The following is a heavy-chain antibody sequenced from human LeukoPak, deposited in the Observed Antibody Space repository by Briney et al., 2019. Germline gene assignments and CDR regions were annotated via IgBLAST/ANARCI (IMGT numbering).Heavy chain of an antibody. CDR2: ISGSGGGT. CDR3: ARVGYCSHGSCLRLDWYFDL. V-gene: IGHV3-23*01. D-gene: IGHD2-15*01. Sequence: PGGSLRLSCAASEFSFSNYGMSWVRQAPGKGLEWVSAISGSGGGTYYANSVKGRFSISRDKSKNTLYLQMNSLRAEDTAVYYCARVGYCSHGSCLRLDWYFDLWGRGTLVTVSS. J-gene: IGHJ2*01. CDR1: EFSFSNYG.